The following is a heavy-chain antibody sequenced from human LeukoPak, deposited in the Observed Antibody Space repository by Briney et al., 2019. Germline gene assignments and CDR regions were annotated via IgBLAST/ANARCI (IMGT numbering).Heavy chain of an antibody. CDR1: GYNFATYW. Sequence: GESLKISCNGSGYNFATYWIGWARQMPGKGLEWMGDIYPQDSDTKYSPSFQGQVTISADTSLNTAYLHWSSLQASDTAIYFCARRHSYCTSSSCYLYFDTWGQGALVTVSS. CDR3: ARRHSYCTSSSCYLYFDT. CDR2: IYPQDSDT. V-gene: IGHV5-51*01. D-gene: IGHD2-2*01. J-gene: IGHJ4*02.